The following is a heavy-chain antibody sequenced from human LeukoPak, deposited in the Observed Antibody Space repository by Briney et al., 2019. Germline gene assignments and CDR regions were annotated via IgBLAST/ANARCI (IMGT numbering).Heavy chain of an antibody. CDR1: GFSFRSHG. V-gene: IGHV3-23*01. Sequence: GGTLRLSCAASGFSFRSHGMNWVRQAPGKRLEWVSGITPRGDITYYKDSVRGRFTISRDNFKNTVSLQLNSLRAEDTAMYYCAKDDDWGRFNHWGQGTLVTVSS. D-gene: IGHD3-16*01. CDR3: AKDDDWGRFNH. J-gene: IGHJ1*01. CDR2: ITPRGDIT.